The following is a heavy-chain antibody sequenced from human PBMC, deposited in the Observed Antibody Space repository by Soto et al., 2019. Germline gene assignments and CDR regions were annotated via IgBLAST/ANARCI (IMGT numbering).Heavy chain of an antibody. Sequence: QVQLVQSGAEVKKPGASVKVSCKASGYTFTSYDINWVRQATGQGLEWMGWMNPNSGNTGYAQKFQGRVTMTRNTSVNTXYMELSSLRSEDTAVYYCARGGVFFFAAPANPFDYWGQGTLVTVSS. CDR1: GYTFTSYD. CDR2: MNPNSGNT. CDR3: ARGGVFFFAAPANPFDY. J-gene: IGHJ4*02. D-gene: IGHD2-2*01. V-gene: IGHV1-8*01.